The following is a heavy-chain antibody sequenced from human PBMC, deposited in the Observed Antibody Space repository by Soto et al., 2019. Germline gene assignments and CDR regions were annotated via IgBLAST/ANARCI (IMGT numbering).Heavy chain of an antibody. V-gene: IGHV3-7*01. CDR3: ARLASSGRGWDV. D-gene: IGHD3-10*01. J-gene: IGHJ6*02. CDR2: IKQDGSEE. CDR1: GFTFSSYW. Sequence: EVQLVESGGGLVQPGGSLRLSCVDSGFTFSSYWMSWVRQAPVKGLEWVGDIKQDGSEENYVDSVMGRFTISRDNAKNSMCLQVNSLRAEDTDVYYWARLASSGRGWDVWGQGTTVVVSS.